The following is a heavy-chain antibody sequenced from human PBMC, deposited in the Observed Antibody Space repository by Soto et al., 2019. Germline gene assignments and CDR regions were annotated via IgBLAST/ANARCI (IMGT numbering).Heavy chain of an antibody. CDR2: TYFRSKWYN. V-gene: IGHV6-1*01. J-gene: IGHJ5*02. CDR1: GDSVSSNTAS. Sequence: RSQTLSLTCAISGDSVSSNTASWNWIRQSPSRGLEWLGRTYFRSKWYNDYAVSVKSRIIINPDTSNNQFSLQLNSVTPEDTAVYFCAKGDNLGPKTGYAFDPWGQGIMGTVSS. CDR3: AKGDNLGPKTGYAFDP. D-gene: IGHD5-12*01.